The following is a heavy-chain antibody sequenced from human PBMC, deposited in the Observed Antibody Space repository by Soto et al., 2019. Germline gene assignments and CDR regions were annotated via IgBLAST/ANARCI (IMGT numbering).Heavy chain of an antibody. V-gene: IGHV3-48*02. D-gene: IGHD3-10*01. CDR3: ARGITMVRGVKSKHLLSRKPLDYYYYYGMDV. Sequence: GGSLRLSCAASGFTFSSYSMNWVRQAPGKGLEWVSYISSSSSTIYYADSVKGRFTISRDNAKNSLYLQMNSLRDEDTAVYYCARGITMVRGVKSKHLLSRKPLDYYYYYGMDVWGQGTTVTVSS. CDR1: GFTFSSYS. CDR2: ISSSSSTI. J-gene: IGHJ6*02.